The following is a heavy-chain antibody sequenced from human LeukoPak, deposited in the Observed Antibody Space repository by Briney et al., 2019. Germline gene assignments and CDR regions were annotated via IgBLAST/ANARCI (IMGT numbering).Heavy chain of an antibody. CDR3: ASGNYYDSSGYFRS. V-gene: IGHV1-18*01. Sequence: ASVKVSCKASGYTFTSYGISWVRQAPGQGLEWMGWISAYNGNTNDAQKLQGRVTMTTDTATSKAYMELGSLRSDDTAVYYCASGNYYDSSGYFRSWGQGTLVTVSS. CDR2: ISAYNGNT. D-gene: IGHD3-22*01. CDR1: GYTFTSYG. J-gene: IGHJ4*02.